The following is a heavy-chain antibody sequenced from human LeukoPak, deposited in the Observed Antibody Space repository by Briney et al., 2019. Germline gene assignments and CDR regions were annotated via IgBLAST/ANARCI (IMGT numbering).Heavy chain of an antibody. CDR1: GFTFSSHA. V-gene: IGHV3-30-3*01. CDR2: ISNDGNTK. CDR3: AKGYYDSGP. Sequence: GKSLRLSCAASGFTFSSHAVHWVRQAPGKGLEWVAVISNDGNTKYYADSVKGRFTISRDNSDHTLNLQMNNLRAEDTAVYYCAKGYYDSGPWGQGTLVTVSS. D-gene: IGHD3-22*01. J-gene: IGHJ5*02.